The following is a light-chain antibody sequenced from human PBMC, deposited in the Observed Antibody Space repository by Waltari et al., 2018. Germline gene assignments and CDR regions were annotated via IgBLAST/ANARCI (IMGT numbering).Light chain of an antibody. Sequence: DIVMTQSPDSLAVSLGERATINCKSSQSVLYSSNNQNYLAWFQQKPGQPPHLLIYWASTRESGVPDRFSGSGSGTDFTLTISSLQAEDVAVYYCQQYYSTPYTFGQGTRL. J-gene: IGKJ2*01. CDR1: QSVLYSSNNQNY. CDR3: QQYYSTPYT. V-gene: IGKV4-1*01. CDR2: WAS.